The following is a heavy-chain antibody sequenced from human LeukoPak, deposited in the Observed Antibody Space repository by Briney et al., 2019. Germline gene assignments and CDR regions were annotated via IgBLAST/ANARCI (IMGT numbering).Heavy chain of an antibody. CDR2: INPNGGAT. J-gene: IGHJ4*02. D-gene: IGHD3-22*01. CDR1: GYTFTGYY. Sequence: ASVKVSCKASGYTFTGYYMQWVRQAPGQGPEWMGWINPNGGATNYAQKFQGRVTMTRDTSISTAYMELSRLRSDDTAVYYCARGEDYCDNSGYIDYWGQGTLVTVSS. V-gene: IGHV1-2*02. CDR3: ARGEDYCDNSGYIDY.